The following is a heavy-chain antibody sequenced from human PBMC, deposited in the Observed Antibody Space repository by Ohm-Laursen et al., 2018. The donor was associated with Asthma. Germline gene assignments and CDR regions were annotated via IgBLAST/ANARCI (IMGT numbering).Heavy chain of an antibody. CDR2: INPSGGST. Sequence: ASVKVSCKASGYTFTSYYMHWVRQAPGQGLEWMGIINPSGGSTSYAQKFQGRVTMTRDTSTSTVYMELSSLRSEDTAVYYCASHHTYYYDSSGYYLDYWGQGTLVTVSS. J-gene: IGHJ4*02. V-gene: IGHV1-46*01. CDR1: GYTFTSYY. CDR3: ASHHTYYYDSSGYYLDY. D-gene: IGHD3-22*01.